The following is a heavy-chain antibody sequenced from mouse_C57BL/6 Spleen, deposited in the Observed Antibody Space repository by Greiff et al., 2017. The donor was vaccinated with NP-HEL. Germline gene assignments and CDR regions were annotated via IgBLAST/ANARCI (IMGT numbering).Heavy chain of an antibody. CDR2: IHPNSGST. J-gene: IGHJ4*01. CDR1: GYTFTSYW. CDR3: ARSTTVVATGAMDY. V-gene: IGHV1-64*01. Sequence: QVQLQQPGAELVKPGASVKLSCKASGYTFTSYWMHWVKQRPGQGLEWIGMIHPNSGSTNYNEKFKSKATLTVDKSSSTAYMQLSSLTSEDSAVYYCARSTTVVATGAMDYWGQGTSVTVSS. D-gene: IGHD1-1*01.